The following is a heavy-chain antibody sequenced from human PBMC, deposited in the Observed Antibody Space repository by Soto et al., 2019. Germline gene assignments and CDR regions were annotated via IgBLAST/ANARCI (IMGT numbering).Heavy chain of an antibody. CDR2: ITDSGGSI. D-gene: IGHD3-3*02. Sequence: EVQVLESGGGLVQPGGSLRLSCAASGFTFTSYAMSWVRQAPGKGLEWVSGITDSGGSIYYADSVKGGFTISRDNSNNTLYLQMNSLRAEDTAVYYCAKVSGAFYYFDYWGQGTLVTVSS. J-gene: IGHJ4*02. CDR3: AKVSGAFYYFDY. CDR1: GFTFTSYA. V-gene: IGHV3-23*01.